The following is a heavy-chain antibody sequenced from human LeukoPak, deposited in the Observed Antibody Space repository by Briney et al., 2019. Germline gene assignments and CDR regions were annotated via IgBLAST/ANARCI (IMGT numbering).Heavy chain of an antibody. CDR1: GYTFTSYY. Sequence: GASVKVSCKASGYTFTSYYMHWVRQAPGQGLEWMGIINPSGGSTSYAQKFQGRVTMTRDTSTSTVYMELSSLRSEDTAVYYCARGGTIFGVVIGNWFDPWGQGTLVTVSS. CDR2: INPSGGST. D-gene: IGHD3-3*01. J-gene: IGHJ5*02. CDR3: ARGGTIFGVVIGNWFDP. V-gene: IGHV1-46*01.